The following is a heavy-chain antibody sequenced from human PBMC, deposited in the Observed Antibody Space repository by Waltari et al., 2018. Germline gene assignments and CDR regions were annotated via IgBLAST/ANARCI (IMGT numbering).Heavy chain of an antibody. V-gene: IGHV4-39*07. CDR2: IYYSGST. D-gene: IGHD1-20*01. CDR1: GGYISSSSYY. CDR3: ARGNNWNGQRAFDI. J-gene: IGHJ3*02. Sequence: QLQLQESGPGLVKPSETLSLTCTVSGGYISSSSYYWGWSRQPPGKGLEWIGSIYYSGSTYYNPSLKSRVTISVDTSKNQFSLKLSSVTAADMAVYYCARGNNWNGQRAFDIWGQGTMVTVSS.